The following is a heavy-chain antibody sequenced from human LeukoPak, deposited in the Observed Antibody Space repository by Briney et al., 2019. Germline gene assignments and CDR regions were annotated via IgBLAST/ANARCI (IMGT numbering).Heavy chain of an antibody. Sequence: PVRSLRLSCAASGFTFSSYAMHWVRQAPGKGLEWVAVISYDGSNKYYADSVKGRFTISRDNSKNTLFLQMNSLRAEDTAVYYCARDYDSSHFSDYWGQGTLVTVSS. CDR2: ISYDGSNK. CDR3: ARDYDSSHFSDY. J-gene: IGHJ4*02. D-gene: IGHD3-22*01. CDR1: GFTFSSYA. V-gene: IGHV3-30-3*01.